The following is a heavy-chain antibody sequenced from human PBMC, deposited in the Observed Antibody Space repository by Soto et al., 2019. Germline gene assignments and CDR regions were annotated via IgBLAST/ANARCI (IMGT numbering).Heavy chain of an antibody. D-gene: IGHD4-17*01. CDR3: ANQGDYGDYGY. V-gene: IGHV3-23*01. CDR1: GFTFSSYA. Sequence: PGGSLRLSCAASGFTFSSYAMSWVRQAPGKGLEWVSAISGSGGGTYYADSVKGRFTISRDNSKNTLYLQMNSLRAEDTAVYYCANQGDYGDYGYWGQGTLVTVSS. CDR2: ISGSGGGT. J-gene: IGHJ4*02.